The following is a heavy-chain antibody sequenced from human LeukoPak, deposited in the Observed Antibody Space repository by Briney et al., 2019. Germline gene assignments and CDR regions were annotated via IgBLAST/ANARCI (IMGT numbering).Heavy chain of an antibody. CDR2: IYYSGST. D-gene: IGHD3-10*01. Sequence: PSETLSLTCTVSGGSISSSSYYWGWIRQPPGKGLEWIGSIYYSGSTYYNPSLKSRVTISVDTSKNQFSLKLSSVTAADTAVYYCARGRRGPGVWFGEPPFGREYFDYWGQGTLVTVSS. CDR1: GGSISSSSYY. V-gene: IGHV4-39*07. CDR3: ARGRRGPGVWFGEPPFGREYFDY. J-gene: IGHJ4*02.